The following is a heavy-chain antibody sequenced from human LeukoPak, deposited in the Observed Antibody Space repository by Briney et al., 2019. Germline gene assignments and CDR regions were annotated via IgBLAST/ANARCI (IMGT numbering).Heavy chain of an antibody. J-gene: IGHJ4*02. CDR1: GFTFSSYA. CDR3: AKAARTTIFGVVITQSFDY. Sequence: GGSLRLSCAASGFTFSSYAMSWVRQAPGKGLEWVSAISGSGGSTYYADSVKGRFTTSRDNSKNTLYLQMNSLRAEDTAVYYCAKAARTTIFGVVITQSFDYWGQGTLVTVSS. CDR2: ISGSGGST. D-gene: IGHD3-3*01. V-gene: IGHV3-23*01.